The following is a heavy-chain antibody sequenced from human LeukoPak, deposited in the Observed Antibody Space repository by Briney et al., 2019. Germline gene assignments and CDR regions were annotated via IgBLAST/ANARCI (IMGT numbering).Heavy chain of an antibody. CDR2: INPKRCGT. J-gene: IGHJ4*02. CDR3: AREGAAATTDY. D-gene: IGHD6-13*01. CDR1: GYTFTGYY. Sequence: GASVKVSCKASGYTFTGYYMDWVRQAPGQGLEWMGWINPKRCGTNYAQKFQGRVTMTRDTYISVAYMEVSRLRYDDTAVYFCAREGAAATTDYWGQGTLVTVSS. V-gene: IGHV1-2*02.